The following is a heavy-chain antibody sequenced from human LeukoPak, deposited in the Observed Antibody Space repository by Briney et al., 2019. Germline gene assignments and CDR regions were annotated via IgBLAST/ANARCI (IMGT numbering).Heavy chain of an antibody. Sequence: PGGSLRLSCAASGFTVSGNYMSWVRQAPGKGLEWVSVIYSGGTTYYADSVKGRFTISRDNSKNTLYLQMNSLRAEDTAVYYCAKDGGVVVPAAIPADADYWGQGTLVTVSS. J-gene: IGHJ4*02. CDR1: GFTVSGNY. CDR3: AKDGGVVVPAAIPADADY. D-gene: IGHD2-2*01. CDR2: IYSGGTT. V-gene: IGHV3-66*02.